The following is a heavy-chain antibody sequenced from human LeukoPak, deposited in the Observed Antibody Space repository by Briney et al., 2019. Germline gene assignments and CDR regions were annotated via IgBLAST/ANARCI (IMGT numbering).Heavy chain of an antibody. D-gene: IGHD6-19*01. CDR2: IYWDDDK. CDR3: ARTVIPLAVTGGCYFDY. J-gene: IGHJ4*02. V-gene: IGHV2-5*02. Sequence: SGPTLVNPTQTLTLTCTFSGFSLSTSGVGVGWIRQPPGKALEWLVLIYWDDDKRYSPSLKSRLTITKDTSKNQVVLIMTNMDPVDTATYYCARTVIPLAVTGGCYFDYWGQGTLVTVSS. CDR1: GFSLSTSGVG.